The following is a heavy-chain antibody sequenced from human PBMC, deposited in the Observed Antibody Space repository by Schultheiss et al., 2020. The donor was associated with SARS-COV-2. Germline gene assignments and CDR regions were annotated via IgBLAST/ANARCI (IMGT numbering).Heavy chain of an antibody. CDR2: ISGSGGST. V-gene: IGHV3-23*01. CDR1: GFTFSSYA. Sequence: GGSLRLSCAASGFTFSSYAMSWVRQAPGKGLEWVSAISGSGGSTYYADSVKGRFTISRDNSKNTLYLQMNSLRAEDTAVYYCARDRENGSGSYYERNYYGMDVWGQGTTVTVSS. J-gene: IGHJ6*02. CDR3: ARDRENGSGSYYERNYYGMDV. D-gene: IGHD3-10*01.